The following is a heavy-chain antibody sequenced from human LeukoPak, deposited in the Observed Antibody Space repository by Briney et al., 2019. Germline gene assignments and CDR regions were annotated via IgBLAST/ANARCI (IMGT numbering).Heavy chain of an antibody. CDR3: ASVDRGWFAVGEY. D-gene: IGHD3-10*01. CDR1: GGSISGYY. V-gene: IGHV4-59*08. Sequence: PSETLSLTCTVSGGSISGYYWGWIRQPPGKGLEYIGYIHYSGSTNYNPSLKSRVTISLDTSKNQFSLRLTSVTAADTAVYYCASVDRGWFAVGEYWGQGTLVTVSS. J-gene: IGHJ4*02. CDR2: IHYSGST.